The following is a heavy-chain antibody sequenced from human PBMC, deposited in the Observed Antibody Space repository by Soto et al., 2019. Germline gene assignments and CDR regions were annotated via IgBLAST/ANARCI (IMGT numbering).Heavy chain of an antibody. CDR2: MNPNSGNT. V-gene: IGHV1-8*01. Sequence: ASVKVSCKASGYTFTSYDINWVRQANGQGLEWMGWMNPNSGNTGYAQKFQGRVTMTRNTSISTAYMELSSLRSEDTAVYYCARSMTTVVYYYYYYMDVWGKGTTVTVSS. D-gene: IGHD4-17*01. CDR3: ARSMTTVVYYYYYYMDV. J-gene: IGHJ6*03. CDR1: GYTFTSYD.